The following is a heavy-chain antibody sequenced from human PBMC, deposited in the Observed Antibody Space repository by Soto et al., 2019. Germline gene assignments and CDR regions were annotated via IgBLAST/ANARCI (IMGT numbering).Heavy chain of an antibody. CDR3: VKDQVQVVVAAAFDY. CDR2: ISYDGSNK. J-gene: IGHJ4*02. V-gene: IGHV3-30*18. Sequence: QVQLVESGGGVVQPGRSLRLSCAASGFTFSSYGMHWVRQAPGKGLEWVAVISYDGSNKYYADSVKGRFTISRDNSKNTLYLQMNSLRAEDTAVYYCVKDQVQVVVAAAFDYWGQGTLVTVSS. D-gene: IGHD2-15*01. CDR1: GFTFSSYG.